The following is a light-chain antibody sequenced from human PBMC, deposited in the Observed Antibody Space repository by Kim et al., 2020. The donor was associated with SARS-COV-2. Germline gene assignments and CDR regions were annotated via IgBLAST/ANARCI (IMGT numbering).Light chain of an antibody. J-gene: IGLJ2*01. Sequence: SVSPGQTASITCSGDKLGDKYACWYQQKPGQSPVLVIYQDSKRPSGIPELFSGSNSGITATLTISGTQAMDEADYYCQAWNSSTVVFGGGTQLTVL. CDR1: KLGDKY. CDR3: QAWNSSTVV. CDR2: QDS. V-gene: IGLV3-1*01.